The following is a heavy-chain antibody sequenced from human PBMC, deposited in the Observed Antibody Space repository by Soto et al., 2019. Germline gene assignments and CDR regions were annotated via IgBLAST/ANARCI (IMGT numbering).Heavy chain of an antibody. D-gene: IGHD1-26*01. CDR2: IIPIFGTA. V-gene: IGHV1-69*05. Sequence: GASVKVSCKASGGTFSSYAISWVRQAPGQGLEWMGGIIPIFGTANYAQKLQGRVTMTTDTSTSTAYMELRSLRSDDTAVYYCARVVGALGHWFDPWGQGTLVTVSS. CDR1: GGTFSSYA. CDR3: ARVVGALGHWFDP. J-gene: IGHJ5*02.